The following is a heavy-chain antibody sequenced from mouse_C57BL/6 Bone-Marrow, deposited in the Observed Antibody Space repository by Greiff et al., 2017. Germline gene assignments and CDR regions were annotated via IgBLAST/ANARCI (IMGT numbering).Heavy chain of an antibody. CDR2: ISNLAYSI. V-gene: IGHV5-15*01. CDR1: GFTFSDYG. Sequence: EVQLVESGGGLVQPGGSLKLSCAASGFTFSDYGMAWVRQAPRKGPEWVAFISNLAYSIYYADTVTGRFTISRENAKNTLYLEMSSLRSEDTAMYYCARHPLYGNYGDYYAMDYWGQGTLVTVSS. D-gene: IGHD2-1*01. J-gene: IGHJ4*01. CDR3: ARHPLYGNYGDYYAMDY.